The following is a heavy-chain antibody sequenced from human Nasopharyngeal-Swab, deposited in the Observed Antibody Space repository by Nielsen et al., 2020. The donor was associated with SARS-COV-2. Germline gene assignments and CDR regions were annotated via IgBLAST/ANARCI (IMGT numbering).Heavy chain of an antibody. V-gene: IGHV3-23*03. Sequence: GGSLRLSCAASGFTFSSYAMSWVRQAPGKGLEWVSVIYSDGSSTYYADSVKGRFTISRDNSKNTLYLQMNSLKAEDTAVYYCAKDSGAGFCDGGSCFPTNHWGQGTLVTVSS. D-gene: IGHD2-15*01. CDR1: GFTFSSYA. CDR3: AKDSGAGFCDGGSCFPTNH. CDR2: IYSDGSST. J-gene: IGHJ5*02.